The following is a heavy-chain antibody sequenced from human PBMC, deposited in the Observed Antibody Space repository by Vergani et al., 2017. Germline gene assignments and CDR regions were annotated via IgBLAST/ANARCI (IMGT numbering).Heavy chain of an antibody. V-gene: IGHV3-15*01. Sequence: EVQVVESGGGLIKPGGSLRLSCVVSGITFKNAWINWVRQAPGKGLEGIGRIRSKNDGGTADYAATLKGRFTISRDDSKDSAFLLVNNLKTEDTAVYFCYTDYHDYWGQGTLVTVSS. CDR2: IRSKNDGGTA. D-gene: IGHD2-2*02. CDR1: GITFKNAW. CDR3: YTDYHDY. J-gene: IGHJ4*02.